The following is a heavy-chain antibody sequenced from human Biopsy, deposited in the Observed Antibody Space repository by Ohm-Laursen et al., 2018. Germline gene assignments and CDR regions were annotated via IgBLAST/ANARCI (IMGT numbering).Heavy chain of an antibody. V-gene: IGHV1-8*01. CDR1: GYSFSTYD. CDR2: MIPSSGKT. Sequence: ASVKVSCKASGYSFSTYDVNWVRQARGQGLEWMAWMIPSSGKTGYAQRFQGRVTLTMNTSISTAYMELSGLRSEDTAVYFCARGYSRRVSIFEASIYWFDTWGQGTLVTVSS. CDR3: ARGYSRRVSIFEASIYWFDT. J-gene: IGHJ5*02. D-gene: IGHD6-6*01.